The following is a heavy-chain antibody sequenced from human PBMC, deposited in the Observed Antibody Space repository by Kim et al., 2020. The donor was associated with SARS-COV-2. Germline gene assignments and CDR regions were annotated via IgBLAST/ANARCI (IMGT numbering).Heavy chain of an antibody. D-gene: IGHD3-16*01. J-gene: IGHJ6*03. CDR2: IYPTGSA. CDR1: SGSISSAGYS. V-gene: IGHV4-30-2*01. CDR3: VRGGGHYPYYCWDV. Sequence: SETLSLTCTVSSGSISSAGYSGNWIRQPPGKGLEWVGYIYPTGSAWYNPSLNSRVTMSVDSSNNQFSLRLRSVTAADTAIYYCVRGGGHYPYYCWDVGGRETTVPLSS.